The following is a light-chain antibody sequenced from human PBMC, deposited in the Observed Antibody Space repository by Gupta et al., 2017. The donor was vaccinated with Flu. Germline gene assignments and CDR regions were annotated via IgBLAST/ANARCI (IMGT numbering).Light chain of an antibody. CDR2: GAS. Sequence: ETATLSCKASQSVSRGYLAWYQRKPGQAPRLLIYGASSRATGIPDSFSGSGSGTDFTLTISRLEPEDLAVYYCQQYGSSPRTFGQGTKVKSN. V-gene: IGKV3-20*01. CDR1: QSVSRGY. CDR3: QQYGSSPRT. J-gene: IGKJ1*01.